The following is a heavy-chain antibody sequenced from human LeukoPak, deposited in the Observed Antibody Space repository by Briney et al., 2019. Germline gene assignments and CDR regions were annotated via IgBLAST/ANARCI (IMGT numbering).Heavy chain of an antibody. J-gene: IGHJ4*02. CDR3: ARDQVLYSNLLHY. V-gene: IGHV3-66*01. D-gene: IGHD4-4*01. CDR1: GFTVSSNY. CDR2: IYSGGST. Sequence: GGSLRLSCAASGFTVSSNYMSWVRQAPGKGLEWVSVIYSGGSTYYADSVKGRFTISRDNSKNTLYLQMNSLRAEDTAVYYCARDQVLYSNLLHYWGQGTLVTVSS.